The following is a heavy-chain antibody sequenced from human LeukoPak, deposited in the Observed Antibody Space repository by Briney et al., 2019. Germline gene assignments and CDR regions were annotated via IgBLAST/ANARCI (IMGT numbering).Heavy chain of an antibody. Sequence: GASVKVSCKASGYAFTGYYIHWVRQAPGQGLEWMGRINPNSGGTNYAQKFQGRVTMTSDTSISTASMELRRLTPDDTAVYYCASLSIAATGGDFDYWGQGTLVTVSS. J-gene: IGHJ4*02. D-gene: IGHD6-6*01. V-gene: IGHV1-2*06. CDR2: INPNSGGT. CDR1: GYAFTGYY. CDR3: ASLSIAATGGDFDY.